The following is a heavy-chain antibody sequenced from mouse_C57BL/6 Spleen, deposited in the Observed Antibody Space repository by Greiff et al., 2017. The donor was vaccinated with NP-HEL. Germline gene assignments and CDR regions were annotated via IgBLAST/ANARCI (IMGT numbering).Heavy chain of an antibody. CDR1: GYSFTGYN. CDR2: INPATGGT. V-gene: IGHV1-42*01. D-gene: IGHD1-1*01. CDR3: ARDDYYGSGCCGFAY. Sequence: VQLQQSRPDLVTPGASVKMSCKASGYSFTGYNMNWVKQSPEKSLEWIAEINPATGGTTYNQKFKAKATLTVDKSSSTAYMQLKSLTSEDSAVYYCARDDYYGSGCCGFAYWGQGTLVTVSA. J-gene: IGHJ3*01.